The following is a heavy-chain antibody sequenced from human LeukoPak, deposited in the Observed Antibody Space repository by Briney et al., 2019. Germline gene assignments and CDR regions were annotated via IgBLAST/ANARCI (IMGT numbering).Heavy chain of an antibody. D-gene: IGHD5-12*01. V-gene: IGHV1-69*06. CDR1: GYTFTSYD. CDR3: ASNSGYDLDYFDY. J-gene: IGHJ4*02. Sequence: GASVKVSCKASGYTFTSYDINWVRQATGQGLEWMGGIIPIFGTANYAQKFQGRVTITADKSTSTAYMELSSLRSEDTAVYYCASNSGYDLDYFDYWGQGTLVTVSS. CDR2: IIPIFGTA.